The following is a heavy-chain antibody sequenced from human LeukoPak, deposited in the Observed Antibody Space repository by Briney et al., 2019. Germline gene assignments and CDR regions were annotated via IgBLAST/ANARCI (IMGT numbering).Heavy chain of an antibody. CDR3: VRGPYGSSISNWFDP. J-gene: IGHJ5*02. Sequence: SETLSLTCTVSGGSISSSSYYWGWIRQPPGKGLEWIGSIYYSGSTYYNPSLKNRVAVSVDTSKNQFSLKLTSLNAADTAMYYCVRGPYGSSISNWFDPWGQGILVTVSS. CDR2: IYYSGST. CDR1: GGSISSSSYY. V-gene: IGHV4-39*07. D-gene: IGHD3-10*01.